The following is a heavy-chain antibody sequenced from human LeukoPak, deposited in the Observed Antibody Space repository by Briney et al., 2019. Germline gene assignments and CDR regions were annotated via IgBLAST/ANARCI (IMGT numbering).Heavy chain of an antibody. V-gene: IGHV4-59*12. J-gene: IGHJ4*02. Sequence: SETLSLTCTVSGGSISSDYWSWIRQPPGKGLEWIGYIYYTGSTNYNPSLKSRVTISVDTSKNQFSLKLSSVTAADTAVYYCARVWRFVRGIDYWGQGTLVTVSS. D-gene: IGHD3-10*01. CDR2: IYYTGST. CDR1: GGSISSDY. CDR3: ARVWRFVRGIDY.